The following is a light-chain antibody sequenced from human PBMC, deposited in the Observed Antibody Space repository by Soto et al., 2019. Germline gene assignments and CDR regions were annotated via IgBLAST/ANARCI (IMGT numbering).Light chain of an antibody. Sequence: VVLTQSPATLSLSPGERATLSCRASHSVSGSYLAWYQQKPGQAPRLLIYGASSVATGIPDGFSGSGSGTDFTLTISRPEPEDFAVYYCQQYGSSITFGQGTRLEIK. J-gene: IGKJ5*01. V-gene: IGKV3-20*01. CDR3: QQYGSSIT. CDR2: GAS. CDR1: HSVSGSY.